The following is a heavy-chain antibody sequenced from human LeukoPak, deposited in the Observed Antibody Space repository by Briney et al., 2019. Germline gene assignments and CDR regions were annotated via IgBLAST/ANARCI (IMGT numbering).Heavy chain of an antibody. CDR1: GFTFSKYW. Sequence: GGSLRLSCAASGFTFSKYWMHWVRQPPGKGLTWVARIKGDGSTTSYADSVKGRFIISRDNAKNTLYLQMNSLRAEDTAVYYCAKGPEDIVVVPAAIRYYYYYYGMDVWGQGTTVTVSS. D-gene: IGHD2-2*02. J-gene: IGHJ6*02. CDR3: AKGPEDIVVVPAAIRYYYYYYGMDV. V-gene: IGHV3-74*01. CDR2: IKGDGSTT.